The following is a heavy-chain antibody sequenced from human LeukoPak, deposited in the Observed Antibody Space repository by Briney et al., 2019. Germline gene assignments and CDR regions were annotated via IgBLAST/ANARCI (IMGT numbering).Heavy chain of an antibody. CDR3: ARGPRGVMADY. CDR2: IAYDGSNE. Sequence: GRSLRLSCAASGFTFSISSMVWVRQAPGKGPEWVAVIAYDGSNEYYADSVKGRFTISRDNAKNSLYLQMNSLRAEDTAVYYCARGPRGVMADYWGQGTLVTVSS. CDR1: GFTFSISS. V-gene: IGHV3-30*07. D-gene: IGHD3-16*01. J-gene: IGHJ4*02.